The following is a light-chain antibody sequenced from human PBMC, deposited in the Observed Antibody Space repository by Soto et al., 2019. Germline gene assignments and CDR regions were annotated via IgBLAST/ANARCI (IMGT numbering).Light chain of an antibody. V-gene: IGLV2-23*01. CDR2: EGS. CDR3: CSYAGSSTLV. CDR1: SSDVGSYKF. Sequence: QSALTQPASVSGSPGQSITISCTGTSSDVGSYKFVSWYQQHPGKAPKLTIYEGSKRPSGVSNRFSGSKSGNTASLTISGLQAEDEADYYCCSYAGSSTLVFGGGTQLTVL. J-gene: IGLJ2*01.